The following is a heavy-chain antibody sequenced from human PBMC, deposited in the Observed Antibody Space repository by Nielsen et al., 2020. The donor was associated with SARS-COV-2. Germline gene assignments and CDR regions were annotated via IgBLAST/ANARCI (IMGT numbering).Heavy chain of an antibody. CDR3: ARVPFHYDILTGYYYYGMDV. D-gene: IGHD3-9*01. CDR1: GGSFSGYY. Sequence: SETLSLTCAVYGGSFSGYYWSWIRQPPGKGLEWIGYIYYSGSTNYNPSLKSRVIISVDTSKNQFSLKLSSVTAADTAVYYCARVPFHYDILTGYYYYGMDVWGQGTTVTVSS. J-gene: IGHJ6*02. V-gene: IGHV4-59*01. CDR2: IYYSGST.